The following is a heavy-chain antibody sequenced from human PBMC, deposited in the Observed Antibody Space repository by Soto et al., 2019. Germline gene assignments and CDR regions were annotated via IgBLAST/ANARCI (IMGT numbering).Heavy chain of an antibody. CDR2: IDPGHSDT. CDR1: GYSFTIDW. D-gene: IGHD5-18*01. CDR3: ARRRPYSYGYYYGMDV. V-gene: IGHV5-51*01. Sequence: VESLKISCKGSGYSFTIDWIGWLRQRPVKGLDWMGIIDPGHSDTRYSPSFQGQVAIAADKSISTAYLQWSSLKASDPALYYCARRRPYSYGYYYGMDVWGQGTPVTVSS. J-gene: IGHJ6*02.